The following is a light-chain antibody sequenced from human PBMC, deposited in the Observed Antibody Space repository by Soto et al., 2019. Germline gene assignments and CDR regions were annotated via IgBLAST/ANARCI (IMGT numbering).Light chain of an antibody. V-gene: IGKV3-20*01. Sequence: EIVLTQAPGPLSLSPGERATLSCSGSQSVSSSYLAWYQQKPRQAPMLLIYGASSRANGIPDRFSGSGSGTDFTLTISRLEPEDFAVYYCQQYGSSPLFTFGPGTKVDIK. CDR1: QSVSSSY. J-gene: IGKJ3*01. CDR2: GAS. CDR3: QQYGSSPLFT.